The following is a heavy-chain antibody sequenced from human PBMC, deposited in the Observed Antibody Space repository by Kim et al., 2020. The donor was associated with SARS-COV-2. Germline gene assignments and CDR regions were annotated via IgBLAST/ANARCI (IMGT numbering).Heavy chain of an antibody. CDR2: INHSGST. CDR3: ARKARPWMATTCFDY. Sequence: SETLSLTCAVYGGSFSGYYWSWIRQPPGKGLEWIGEINHSGSTNYNPSLKSRVTISVDTSKNQFSLKLSSVTAADTAVYYCARKARPWMATTCFDYWGQGTLVTVSS. J-gene: IGHJ4*02. CDR1: GGSFSGYY. V-gene: IGHV4-34*01. D-gene: IGHD5-12*01.